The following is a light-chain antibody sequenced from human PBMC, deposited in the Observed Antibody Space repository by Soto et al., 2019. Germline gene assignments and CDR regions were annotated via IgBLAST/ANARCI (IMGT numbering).Light chain of an antibody. CDR1: QSVFGNY. J-gene: IGKJ5*01. CDR3: QHYGNSPIT. V-gene: IGKV3-20*01. CDR2: GAS. Sequence: IALTQSPGTLSFSPGERATLSCRASQSVFGNYLAWYQQKPGQAPRLLMYGASSRATGIPDRFSGSGSGADFTLTINRLEPEDFAVYYCQHYGNSPITFGQGTRLEIK.